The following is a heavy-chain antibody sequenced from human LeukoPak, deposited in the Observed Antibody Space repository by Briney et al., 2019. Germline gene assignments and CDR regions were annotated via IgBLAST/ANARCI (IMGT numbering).Heavy chain of an antibody. J-gene: IGHJ4*02. V-gene: IGHV3-23*01. CDR3: AKDTSIGKYCTNGVCSPFDY. CDR1: GFTFSSYS. Sequence: GGSLRLSCAGSGFTFSSYSMSWVRQAPGQGLEWASVISDGGDNTSYADSVRGRFTISRDNSRNTLYLQMISLRPEDTAVYYWAKDTSIGKYCTNGVCSPFDYWGQGTLVTVSS. D-gene: IGHD2-8*01. CDR2: ISDGGDNT.